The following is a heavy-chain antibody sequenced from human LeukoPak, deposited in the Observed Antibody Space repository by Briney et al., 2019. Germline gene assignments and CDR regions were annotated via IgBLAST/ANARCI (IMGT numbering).Heavy chain of an antibody. CDR2: INPNSGGT. V-gene: IGHV1-2*02. D-gene: IGHD3-10*01. Sequence: EASVKVSCKASGYTFTGYYMHWVRQAPGQGLEWMGWINPNSGGTNYAQKFQGRVTMTRDTSISTAYMELSRLRSDDTAVYYCAGDLTGSYGLGYWGQGTLVTVSS. CDR1: GYTFTGYY. J-gene: IGHJ4*02. CDR3: AGDLTGSYGLGY.